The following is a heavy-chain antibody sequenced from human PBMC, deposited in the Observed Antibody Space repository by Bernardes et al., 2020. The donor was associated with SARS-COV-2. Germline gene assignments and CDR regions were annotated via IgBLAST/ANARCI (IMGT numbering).Heavy chain of an antibody. D-gene: IGHD3-10*01. CDR1: GFTVSSNF. J-gene: IGHJ4*02. CDR3: ARGFRDGYNLAFDV. V-gene: IGHV3-53*01. Sequence: GGSLRLSCAASGFTVSSNFMNWVRQAPGKGLEWVSIMYSGGSTYYADSVKGRFTISRDSSRNTLNLQMNSLRVDDTAVYYCARGFRDGYNLAFDVWGQGTLVTVSS. CDR2: MYSGGST.